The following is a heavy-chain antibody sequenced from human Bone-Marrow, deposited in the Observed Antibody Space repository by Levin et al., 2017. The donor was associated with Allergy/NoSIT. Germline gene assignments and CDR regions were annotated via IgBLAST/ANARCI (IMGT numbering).Heavy chain of an antibody. CDR2: ISTRSSYI. V-gene: IGHV3-21*01. J-gene: IGHJ4*02. Sequence: PGGSLRLSCAASGFTFSRYSMIWVRQAPGKGLECVSSISTRSSYIYYAESVRGRFTISRDNAANSLYLQMNSLRPEDTAVYYCASPGGSSGPYWGQGTLVTVSS. CDR3: ASPGGSSGPY. D-gene: IGHD3-10*01. CDR1: GFTFSRYS.